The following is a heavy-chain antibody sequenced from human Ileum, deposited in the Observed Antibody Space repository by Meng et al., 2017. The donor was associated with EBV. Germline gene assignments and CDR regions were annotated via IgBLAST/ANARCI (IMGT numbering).Heavy chain of an antibody. Sequence: QWQLQDSGPGLVTPSEPLSLTCTGSGGSVSSAHSFWTWIRQPPGKGLEWIGYMSYSGSTNYSPPLESRVTISVDTSKNQFSLKLSSVTAADTAVYYCAGDPHSGSPHWGQGTLVTVSS. CDR1: GGSVSSAHSF. J-gene: IGHJ4*02. CDR2: MSYSGST. V-gene: IGHV4-61*01. D-gene: IGHD1-26*01. CDR3: AGDPHSGSPH.